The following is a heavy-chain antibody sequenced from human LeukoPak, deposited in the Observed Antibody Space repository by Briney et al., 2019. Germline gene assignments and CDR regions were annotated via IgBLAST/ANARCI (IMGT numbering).Heavy chain of an antibody. J-gene: IGHJ3*02. CDR3: ARPYCSGGSCYLDAFDI. Sequence: GESLKISCQGSGYSFITYWIAWVRQMPGKGLEWMGIIYPGDSDTRYSPSFQGQVTISADKSISTAYLQWSSLKASDTAMYYCARPYCSGGSCYLDAFDIWGQGTMVTVSS. CDR1: GYSFITYW. D-gene: IGHD2-15*01. V-gene: IGHV5-51*01. CDR2: IYPGDSDT.